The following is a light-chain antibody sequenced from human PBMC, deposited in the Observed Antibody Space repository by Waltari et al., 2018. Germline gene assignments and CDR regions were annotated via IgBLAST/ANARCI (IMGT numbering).Light chain of an antibody. CDR3: SSYTSSSTLV. V-gene: IGLV2-14*03. CDR1: SSDDGGYNH. Sequence: QSALTQPTSVSGSPGQSITLSCTETSSDDGGYNHVSWYQQHPGKAPKLMIYDVSYRSSGVSNRFSGSKSGNTASLTISGLQAEDEADYYCSSYTSSSTLVFGGGTKLTVL. J-gene: IGLJ2*01. CDR2: DVS.